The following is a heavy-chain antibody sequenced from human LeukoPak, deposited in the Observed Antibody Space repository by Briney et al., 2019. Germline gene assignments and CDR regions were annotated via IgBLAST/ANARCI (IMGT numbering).Heavy chain of an antibody. CDR1: GFTFSSYS. V-gene: IGHV3-48*04. Sequence: GGSLRLSCAASGFTFSSYSMNWVRQAPGKGLEWVSYISSSSSTIYYADSVKGRFTISRDNAKNSLYLQMNSLSAEDTAVYYCVSEESSGFIFYFDYWGEGTVVAVSS. CDR2: ISSSSSTI. CDR3: VSEESSGFIFYFDY. D-gene: IGHD3-9*01. J-gene: IGHJ4*02.